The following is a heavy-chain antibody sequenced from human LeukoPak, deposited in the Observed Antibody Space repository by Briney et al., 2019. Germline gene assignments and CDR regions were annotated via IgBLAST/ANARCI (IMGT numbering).Heavy chain of an antibody. CDR1: GFTFDDYA. CDR3: AKDKKSYSSSWYAFDI. D-gene: IGHD6-13*01. J-gene: IGHJ3*02. V-gene: IGHV3-9*01. CDR2: ISWNSGSI. Sequence: TGRSLRLSCAASGFTFDDYAMHWVRQAPGKGLEWVSGISWNSGSIGYADSVKGRFTISRDNAKNSLYLQMNSLRAEDTASYYCAKDKKSYSSSWYAFDIWGQGTMVTVSS.